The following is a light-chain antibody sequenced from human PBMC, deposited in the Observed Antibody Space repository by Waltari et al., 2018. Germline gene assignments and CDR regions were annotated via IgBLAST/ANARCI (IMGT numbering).Light chain of an antibody. CDR3: ASYGGNNDVV. CDR1: GGDVGSYNH. Sequence: QSALTQPPSASASPGPSVSISCTGSGGDVGSYNHVSWYQQLPGKAPKLRIFEVNRRPSGVPDRFSGSKSGNTASLTVSGLQGDDEADYYCASYGGNNDVVFGGGTKLTVL. J-gene: IGLJ2*01. V-gene: IGLV2-8*01. CDR2: EVN.